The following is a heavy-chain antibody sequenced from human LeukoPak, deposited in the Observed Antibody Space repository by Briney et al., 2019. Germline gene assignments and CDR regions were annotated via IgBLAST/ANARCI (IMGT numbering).Heavy chain of an antibody. CDR1: GGSIRSSYYY. J-gene: IGHJ4*02. Sequence: SETLSLTCTVSGGSIRSSYYYWGWIRQPPGKGLEWIGSIYDSGSTYYNPSLKSRVTISVDTSKNQFSLKLNSVTAADTAVYYCARDVGLWGSYRYTPGYWGQGTLVTVSS. D-gene: IGHD3-16*02. V-gene: IGHV4-39*02. CDR2: IYDSGST. CDR3: ARDVGLWGSYRYTPGY.